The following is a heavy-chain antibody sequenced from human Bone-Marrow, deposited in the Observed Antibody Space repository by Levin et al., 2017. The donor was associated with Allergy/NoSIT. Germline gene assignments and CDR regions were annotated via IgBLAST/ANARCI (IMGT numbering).Heavy chain of an antibody. CDR3: ARVTRHAGRYWYFDL. CDR2: IIPIFGTA. Sequence: GASVKVSCKASGGTFSSYAISWVRQAPGQGLEWMGGIIPIFGTANYAQKFQGRVTITADKSTSTAYMELSSLRSEDTAVYYCARVTRHAGRYWYFDLWGRGTLVTVSS. CDR1: GGTFSSYA. V-gene: IGHV1-69*06. J-gene: IGHJ2*01.